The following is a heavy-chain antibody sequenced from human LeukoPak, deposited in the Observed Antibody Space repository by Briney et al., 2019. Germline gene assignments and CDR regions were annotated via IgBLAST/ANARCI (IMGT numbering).Heavy chain of an antibody. J-gene: IGHJ4*02. CDR1: GFTFSSYE. CDR3: TSDDPINRA. CDR2: IKSKPNGGTT. V-gene: IGHV3-15*01. D-gene: IGHD2/OR15-2a*01. Sequence: GGSLRLSCAASGFTFSSYEMSWVRQAPGKGLEWVGRIKSKPNGGTTDYAAPVKGRFTISRDDSKNTVFLQINTLKTEDTAMYYCTSDDPINRARGQGTLVTVSS.